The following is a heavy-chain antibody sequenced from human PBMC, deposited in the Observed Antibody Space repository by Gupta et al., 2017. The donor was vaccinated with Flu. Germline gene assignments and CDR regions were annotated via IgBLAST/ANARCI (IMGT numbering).Heavy chain of an antibody. CDR3: ARQDCGGDCYSGFDY. D-gene: IGHD2-21*02. Sequence: IGWVRQMPGKGLEWMGIIYPGDSDTRYSPSFQGQVTISADKSISTAYLQWSSLKASDTAMYYCARQDCGGDCYSGFDYWGQGTLVTVSS. J-gene: IGHJ4*02. V-gene: IGHV5-51*01. CDR2: IYPGDSDT.